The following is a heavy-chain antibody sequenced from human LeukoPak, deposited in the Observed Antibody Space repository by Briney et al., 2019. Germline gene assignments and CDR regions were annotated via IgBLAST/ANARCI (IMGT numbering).Heavy chain of an antibody. V-gene: IGHV4-39*01. CDR3: ARNSSDPYSSSAKRYNWFDP. CDR2: IYYSGST. J-gene: IGHJ5*02. D-gene: IGHD6-13*01. Sequence: SETLSLTCSVDGVSISSSNYYWGWIRQPPGTGLEWIGSIYYSGSTHYNPSLKSRVTISVDTSKNQFSLKLSSVTAADTAVYHCARNSSDPYSSSAKRYNWFDPWGQGTLVTVSS. CDR1: GVSISSSNYY.